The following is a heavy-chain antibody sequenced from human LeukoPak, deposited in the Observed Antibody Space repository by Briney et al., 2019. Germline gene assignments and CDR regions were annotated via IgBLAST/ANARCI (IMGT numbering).Heavy chain of an antibody. CDR2: IIPILGIA. V-gene: IGHV1-69*04. CDR3: ARDQGEYSYGT. CDR1: GGTFSSYA. J-gene: IGHJ5*02. Sequence: SVTVSCKASGGTFSSYAISWVRQAPGQGLEWMGRIIPILGIANYAQKFQGRVTITADKSTSTVYMELSSLRSEDTAVYYCARDQGEYSYGTWGQGTLVTVSS. D-gene: IGHD5-18*01.